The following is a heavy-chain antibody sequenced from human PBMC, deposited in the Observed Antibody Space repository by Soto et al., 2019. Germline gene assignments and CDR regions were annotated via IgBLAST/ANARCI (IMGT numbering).Heavy chain of an antibody. D-gene: IGHD5-12*01. CDR1: GFTFRNYA. V-gene: IGHV3-30-3*01. J-gene: IGHJ4*02. CDR3: ARDPYGGYIFDS. Sequence: QVQLVESGGGVVQPGTSLRLSCAASGFTFRNYAMHWVRQSPAKGLEWLAVISFDGANIFYADAAKGRFTISRDNSKETLYLQLDSLRPDDTGVYFCARDPYGGYIFDSWGQGTQVTLSS. CDR2: ISFDGANI.